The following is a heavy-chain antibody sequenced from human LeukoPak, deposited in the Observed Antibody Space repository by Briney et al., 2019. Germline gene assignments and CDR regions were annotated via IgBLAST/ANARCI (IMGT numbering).Heavy chain of an antibody. CDR2: INWNGGST. CDR1: GFTFDDYG. J-gene: IGHJ6*03. Sequence: RAGGSLRLSCAASGFTFDDYGMSWVRQAPGKGLEWVSGINWNGGSTGYADSVKGRFTISRDNAKNSLYLQMNSLRAEDTALYYCAREPGQQLVFTLGYYYYYMDVWGKGTTVTVSS. D-gene: IGHD6-13*01. V-gene: IGHV3-20*04. CDR3: AREPGQQLVFTLGYYYYYMDV.